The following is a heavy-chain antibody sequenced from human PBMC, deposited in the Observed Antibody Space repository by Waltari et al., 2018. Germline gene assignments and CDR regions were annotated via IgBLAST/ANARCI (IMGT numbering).Heavy chain of an antibody. D-gene: IGHD3-22*01. Sequence: QVQLVQSGAEVKKPGASVKVSCKASVYTFTSYYMHWMRQAPGHGLDWMGIINPSGGSTSYAQKFQGRVTMTRDTSTSTVYMELSSLRSEDTAVYYCARDGSYYYDSSGYYHLDYWGQGTLVTVSS. V-gene: IGHV1-46*01. CDR3: ARDGSYYYDSSGYYHLDY. CDR2: INPSGGST. J-gene: IGHJ4*02. CDR1: VYTFTSYY.